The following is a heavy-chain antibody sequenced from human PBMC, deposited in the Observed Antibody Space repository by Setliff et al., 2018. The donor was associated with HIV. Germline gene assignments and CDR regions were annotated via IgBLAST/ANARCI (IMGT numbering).Heavy chain of an antibody. CDR3: AREDSSYHYFDY. J-gene: IGHJ4*02. CDR1: GVSISNYY. V-gene: IGHV4-4*08. CDR2: MYYSGNT. Sequence: SETLSLTCTVSGVSISNYYWSWIRQPPGKGLEWIGYMYYSGNTNYNPSLRSPVAISVGTSKNQFSLKLTSVTAADTAVYYCAREDSSYHYFDYWGQGMLVTVSS. D-gene: IGHD6-6*01.